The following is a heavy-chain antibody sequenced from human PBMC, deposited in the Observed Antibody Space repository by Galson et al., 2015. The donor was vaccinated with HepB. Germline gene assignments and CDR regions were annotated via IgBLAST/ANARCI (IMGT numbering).Heavy chain of an antibody. Sequence: SLRLSCAASGFTFSSYAMHWVRQAPGKGLEWVAVISYDGSNKYYADSVKGRFTISRDNSKNTLYLQMNSLRAEDTAVYYCARAKVRTGTTPPLDYWGQGTLVTVSS. CDR3: ARAKVRTGTTPPLDY. CDR1: GFTFSSYA. CDR2: ISYDGSNK. J-gene: IGHJ4*02. V-gene: IGHV3-30-3*01. D-gene: IGHD1-7*01.